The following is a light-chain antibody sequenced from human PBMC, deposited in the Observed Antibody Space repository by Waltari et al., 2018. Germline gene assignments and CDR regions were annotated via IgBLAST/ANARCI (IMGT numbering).Light chain of an antibody. V-gene: IGLV2-23*02. CDR3: CSYGGRGTYTWV. CDR2: DVY. J-gene: IGLJ3*02. CDR1: SSDVGLFTL. Sequence: QSALPHPPPVSGSPGQSITISSRGTSSDVGLFTLVPCYQQHRGKAPKLIIYDVYRRPSGVSIRFSGSKSGNTASLTISGLQAEDEADYYCCSYGGRGTYTWVFGGGTKLTVL.